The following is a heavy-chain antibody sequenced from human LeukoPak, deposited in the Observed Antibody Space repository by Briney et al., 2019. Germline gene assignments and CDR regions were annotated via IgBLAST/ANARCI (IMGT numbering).Heavy chain of an antibody. CDR3: ASHPILRFLGLFDY. Sequence: SETLSLTCTVSGGSISSSSYYWGWIRQPPGKGLEWIGSIYYSGSTYYNPSLKSRVTISVDTSKNQFSLKLSSVTAADTAVYYCASHPILRFLGLFDYWGQGTLVTVSS. CDR2: IYYSGST. CDR1: GGSISSSSYY. V-gene: IGHV4-39*01. J-gene: IGHJ4*02. D-gene: IGHD3-3*01.